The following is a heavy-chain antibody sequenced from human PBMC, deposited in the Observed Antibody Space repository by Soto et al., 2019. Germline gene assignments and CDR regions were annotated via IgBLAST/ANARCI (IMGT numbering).Heavy chain of an antibody. Sequence: PSETLSLTCTVSGGSISSYYWSWIRQPAGKGLEWIGRVYTSGSTNYNPSLKSRVTMSVDTSKNQFPLKLSSVTAADTAVYYCARDIHVLLWFGELSVWFDPWGQGTLVTVS. J-gene: IGHJ5*02. V-gene: IGHV4-4*07. CDR2: VYTSGST. CDR3: ARDIHVLLWFGELSVWFDP. CDR1: GGSISSYY. D-gene: IGHD3-10*01.